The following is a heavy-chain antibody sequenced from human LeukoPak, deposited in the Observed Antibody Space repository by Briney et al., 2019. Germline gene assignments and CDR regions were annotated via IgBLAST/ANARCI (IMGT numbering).Heavy chain of an antibody. D-gene: IGHD6-19*01. CDR2: ISGSGGST. Sequence: GGSLRLSCAASGFTFSSYAMSWVRQAPGKGLEWVSAISGSGGSTYYADSVKGRFTISRDNSKNTLYLQMNSLRAEDTAVYYCAKDWGLSGWHHYGMDVWGQGTTVTVSS. CDR1: GFTFSSYA. J-gene: IGHJ6*02. CDR3: AKDWGLSGWHHYGMDV. V-gene: IGHV3-23*01.